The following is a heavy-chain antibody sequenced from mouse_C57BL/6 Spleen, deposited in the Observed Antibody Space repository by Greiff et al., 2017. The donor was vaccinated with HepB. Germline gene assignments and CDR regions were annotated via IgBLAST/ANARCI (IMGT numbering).Heavy chain of an antibody. Sequence: QVQLQQPGAELVRPGSSVKLSCKASGYTFTSYWMHWVKQRPIQGLEWIGNIDPSDSETHYNQKFKDKATLTVDKSSSTAYMQLSSLTSEDSAVYYCARSRDYYDYDEKAWFAYWGQGTLVTVSA. D-gene: IGHD2-4*01. CDR3: ARSRDYYDYDEKAWFAY. CDR1: GYTFTSYW. J-gene: IGHJ3*01. V-gene: IGHV1-52*01. CDR2: IDPSDSET.